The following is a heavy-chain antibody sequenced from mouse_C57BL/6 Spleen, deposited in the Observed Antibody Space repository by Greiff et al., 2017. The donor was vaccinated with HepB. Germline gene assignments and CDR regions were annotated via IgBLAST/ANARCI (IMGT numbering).Heavy chain of an antibody. D-gene: IGHD2-4*01. CDR3: ARDDYDGYWYFDV. Sequence: DVQLVESGGGLVKPGGSLKLSCAASGFTFSDYGMHWVRQAPEKGLEWVAYISSGSSTIYYADTVKGRFTISRDNAKNTLFLQMTSLRSEDTAMYYCARDDYDGYWYFDVWGTGTTVTVSS. V-gene: IGHV5-17*01. CDR2: ISSGSSTI. CDR1: GFTFSDYG. J-gene: IGHJ1*03.